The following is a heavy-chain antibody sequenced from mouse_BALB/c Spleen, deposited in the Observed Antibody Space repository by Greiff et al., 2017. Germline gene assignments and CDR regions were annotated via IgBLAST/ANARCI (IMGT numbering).Heavy chain of an antibody. CDR2: ISSGGSYT. V-gene: IGHV5-6*01. Sequence: EVQLQESGGDLVKPGGSLKLSCAASGFTFSSYGMSWVRQTPDKRLEWVATISSGGSYTYYPDSVKGRFTISRDNAKNTLYLQMSSLKSEDTAMYYCARQVYGNYYYAMDYWGQGTSVTVSS. CDR1: GFTFSSYG. CDR3: ARQVYGNYYYAMDY. D-gene: IGHD2-1*01. J-gene: IGHJ4*01.